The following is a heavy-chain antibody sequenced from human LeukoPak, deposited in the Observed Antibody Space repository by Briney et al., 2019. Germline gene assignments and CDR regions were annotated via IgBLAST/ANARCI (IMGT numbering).Heavy chain of an antibody. CDR3: ATLLHSSSYVI. Sequence: GESLKISCRGSGYKFTDYWIAWVRQMPGKGLEWMGVIYPDDSDTTYSPSFQGQVTMSVDKSITTAYLHRNTLRASDTAIYCATLLHSSSYVIWGEGTMITVSS. CDR1: GYKFTDYW. D-gene: IGHD6-13*01. CDR2: IYPDDSDT. J-gene: IGHJ3*02. V-gene: IGHV5-51*01.